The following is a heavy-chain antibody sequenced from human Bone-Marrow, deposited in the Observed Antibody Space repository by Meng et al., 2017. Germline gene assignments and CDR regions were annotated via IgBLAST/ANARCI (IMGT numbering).Heavy chain of an antibody. CDR2: VYHRGDT. V-gene: IGHV4-4*02. D-gene: IGHD1-7*01. J-gene: IGHJ4*02. CDR1: GDSIRSDIW. Sequence: QVQLQESGPGLVKPSGTLSLTCPVSGDSIRSDIWWSWVRQPPGKGLEWIGEVYHRGDTNYNPSLKSRVDISVDKSKNQFYLSLFSVTAADTAVYYCGRDQGRELINHWGQGTLVTVSS. CDR3: GRDQGRELINH.